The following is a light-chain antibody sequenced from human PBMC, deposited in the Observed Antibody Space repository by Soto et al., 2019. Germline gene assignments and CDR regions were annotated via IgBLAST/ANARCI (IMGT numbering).Light chain of an antibody. J-gene: IGKJ1*01. CDR3: QQLSSYPVT. Sequence: DIQMTQSPCSMSASVGDRVTITCRASQAISNYLAWYQQKAGRVPELLIYAASTLQSGVPSRFSGSGSGTDFTLTIRSLQPEDFATYHCQQLSSYPVTFGQGTKVDIK. CDR2: AAS. CDR1: QAISNY. V-gene: IGKV1-9*01.